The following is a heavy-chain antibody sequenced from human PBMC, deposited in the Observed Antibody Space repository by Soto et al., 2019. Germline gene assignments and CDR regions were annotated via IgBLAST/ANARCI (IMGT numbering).Heavy chain of an antibody. CDR1: GGTFSSSG. J-gene: IGHJ4*02. CDR2: IIPFLGTT. D-gene: IGHD6-6*01. V-gene: IGHV1-69*10. CDR3: AREGYTSSSIHSFLDS. Sequence: ASVKVSCKASGGTFSSSGISWVRQAPGQGLEWMGRIIPFLGTTNYAQNFQDRLTVTADTSTNTAFMELSSLRSDDTAVYYCAREGYTSSSIHSFLDSWGQGTLVTVSS.